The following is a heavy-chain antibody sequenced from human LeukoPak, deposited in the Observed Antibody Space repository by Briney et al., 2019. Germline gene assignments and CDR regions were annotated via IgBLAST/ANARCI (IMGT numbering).Heavy chain of an antibody. CDR2: IGYDTSDK. D-gene: IGHD6-19*01. V-gene: IGHV3-30*02. J-gene: IGHJ4*02. CDR3: ASIDSSGWYSNPY. Sequence: GGSLRLSCVASGFTFSIYGMHWVRQAPGKGLEWVAFIGYDTSDKIYADSVKGRFTISRDNSKNTVYMQINSLRPEDTAVYYCASIDSSGWYSNPYWGQGTLVTVSS. CDR1: GFTFSIYG.